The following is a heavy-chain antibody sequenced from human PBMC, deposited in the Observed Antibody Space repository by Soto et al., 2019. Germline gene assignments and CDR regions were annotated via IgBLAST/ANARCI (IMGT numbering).Heavy chain of an antibody. D-gene: IGHD6-19*01. V-gene: IGHV3-30*18. J-gene: IGHJ4*02. Sequence: LRLSCAASGFTFSSYGMHWVRQAPGKGLEWVAVISYDGSNKYYADSVKGRFTISRDNSKNTLYLQMNSLRAEDTAVYYCAKDSGYSSGWRLDYWGQGTLVTVSS. CDR3: AKDSGYSSGWRLDY. CDR2: ISYDGSNK. CDR1: GFTFSSYG.